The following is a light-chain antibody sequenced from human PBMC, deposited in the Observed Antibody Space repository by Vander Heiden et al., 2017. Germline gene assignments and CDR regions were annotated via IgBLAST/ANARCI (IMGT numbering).Light chain of an antibody. J-gene: IGLJ3*02. CDR1: TGAVTSGYF. V-gene: IGLV7-43*01. CDR3: LLYYGGAQPWV. Sequence: QTVATQEPSLTVSPGGTVTLTCASSTGAVTSGYFPNWFQQKPGQAPMALIDTTSNKHSRTPARFSGSLLGGKAALTLSGVQPEEEAEYYCLLYYGGAQPWVFGGGTKLTVL. CDR2: TTS.